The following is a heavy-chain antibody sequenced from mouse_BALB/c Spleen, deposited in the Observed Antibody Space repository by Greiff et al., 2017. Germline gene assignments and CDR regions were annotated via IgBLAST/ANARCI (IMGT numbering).Heavy chain of an antibody. J-gene: IGHJ4*01. CDR1: GFAFSSYD. D-gene: IGHD2-12*01. CDR2: ISSGGGST. V-gene: IGHV5-12-1*01. Sequence: EVKLVESGGGLVKPGGSLKLSCAASGFAFSSYDMSWVRQTPEKRLEWVAYISSGGGSTYYPDTVKGRFTISRDNAKNTLYLQMSSLKSEDTAMYYCARHLPLRGYAMDYWGQGTAVTVAA. CDR3: ARHLPLRGYAMDY.